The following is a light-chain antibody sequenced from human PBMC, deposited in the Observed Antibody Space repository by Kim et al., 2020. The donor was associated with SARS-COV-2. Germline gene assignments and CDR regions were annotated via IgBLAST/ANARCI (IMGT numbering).Light chain of an antibody. J-gene: IGLJ2*01. CDR1: STNIGGNT. CDR3: AAWDDSLKGVV. V-gene: IGLV1-44*01. CDR2: RND. Sequence: GQRVTISCNGSSTNIGGNTVTWYQQLPGTAPKVLIYRNDERPSGVPDRFSGSKSGTSASLAISGLQSEDEADYHCAAWDDSLKGVVFGGGTKLTVL.